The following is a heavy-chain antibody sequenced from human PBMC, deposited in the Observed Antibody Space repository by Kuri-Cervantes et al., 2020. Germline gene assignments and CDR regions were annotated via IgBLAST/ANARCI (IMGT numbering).Heavy chain of an antibody. CDR1: GFTFSSYW. Sequence: ETLSLTCAASGFTFSSYWMHWVRQAPGKGLVWVSRINSDGSSTSYADSVKGRFTISRDNAKNTLYLQMNSLRAEDTAVYYCAREGRGSDYYGMDVWGQGTTVTVSS. CDR2: INSDGSST. CDR3: AREGRGSDYYGMDV. D-gene: IGHD3-10*01. J-gene: IGHJ6*02. V-gene: IGHV3-74*01.